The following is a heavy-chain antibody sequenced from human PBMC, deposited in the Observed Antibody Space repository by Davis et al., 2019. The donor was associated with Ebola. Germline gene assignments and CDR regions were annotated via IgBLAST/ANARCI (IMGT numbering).Heavy chain of an antibody. V-gene: IGHV1-18*04. J-gene: IGHJ5*02. CDR1: GYILPHYV. CDR2: NSVIDGNT. CDR3: ARRGAGEGWFDP. D-gene: IGHD6-19*01. Sequence: SVPVSRQASGYILPHYVFSWVRQPPGQGLDWMGWNSVIDGNTYHAQKFQGRITMTTDLSTSTAYLELNSLTSNDAAVNYSARRGAGEGWFDPWGQGTLVIVSS.